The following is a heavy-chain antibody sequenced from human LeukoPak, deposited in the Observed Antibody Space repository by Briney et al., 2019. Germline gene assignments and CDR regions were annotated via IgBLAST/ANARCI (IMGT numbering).Heavy chain of an antibody. CDR2: IRYDGSKI. CDR1: GFTFRSYG. J-gene: IGHJ4*02. Sequence: PGGSLRLSWAASGFTFRSYGMHWVRQAPVKGLEWVAFIRYDGSKIYYADSVNGRFTISRDNSKNTLYLQMNSLRAEDTALYYCAKATKDYGDYFDYWGQGTLVTVSS. D-gene: IGHD4-17*01. CDR3: AKATKDYGDYFDY. V-gene: IGHV3-30*02.